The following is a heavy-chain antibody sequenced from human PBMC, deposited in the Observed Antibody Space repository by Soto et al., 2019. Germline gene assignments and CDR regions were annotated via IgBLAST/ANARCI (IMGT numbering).Heavy chain of an antibody. CDR3: ARLVDWSSSSSVGFYYYYYGMDV. J-gene: IGHJ6*02. Sequence: PGESLKISCKGSGYSFTSYWISWMRQMPGKGLEWMGRIDPSDSYTNYSPSFQGHVTISADKSISTAYLQWSSLKASDTAMYYCARLVDWSSSSSVGFYYYYYGMDVWGQGTTVTVSS. CDR2: IDPSDSYT. D-gene: IGHD6-6*01. CDR1: GYSFTSYW. V-gene: IGHV5-10-1*01.